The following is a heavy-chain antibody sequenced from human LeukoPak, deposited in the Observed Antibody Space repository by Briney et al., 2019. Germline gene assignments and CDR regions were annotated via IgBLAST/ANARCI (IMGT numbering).Heavy chain of an antibody. CDR1: GFSLTTSPVG. J-gene: IGHJ4*02. D-gene: IGHD1-1*01. CDR2: IYWDDDK. CDR3: AHRFPIGGSWNEAIFDF. Sequence: SGPTLVNPTQTLTLTCTFSGFSLTTSPVGVGWIRQTPGKALEWLAVIYWDDDKRYSPSLRSRLTITKATSNNHVVLTMSNMDPADTATYSCAHRFPIGGSWNEAIFDFWGQGILVTVSS. V-gene: IGHV2-5*02.